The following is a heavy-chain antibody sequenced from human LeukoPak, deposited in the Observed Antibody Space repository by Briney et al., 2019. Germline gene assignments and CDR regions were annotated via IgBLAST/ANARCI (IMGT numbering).Heavy chain of an antibody. D-gene: IGHD3-10*01. J-gene: IGHJ6*02. Sequence: GASVKVSCKVSGYTLTELSMHWVRQAPGKGLEWMGGFDPEDGVTIYAQKFQGRVTMTEDTSTSTAYMELRSLRSDDTAVYYCAKGKGSGSHYNVIGYSMDVWGQGTTVTVSS. CDR1: GYTLTELS. CDR3: AKGKGSGSHYNVIGYSMDV. CDR2: FDPEDGVT. V-gene: IGHV1-24*01.